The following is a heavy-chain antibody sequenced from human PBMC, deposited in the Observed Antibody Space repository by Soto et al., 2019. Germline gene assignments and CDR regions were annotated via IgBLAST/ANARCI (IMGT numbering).Heavy chain of an antibody. CDR1: GFTFSSSA. V-gene: IGHV1-58*01. CDR3: AKELHTSSGWSQVIY. CDR2: IDVGSANA. J-gene: IGHJ4*02. D-gene: IGHD6-19*01. Sequence: ASVKVSCKTSGFTFSSSAVHWVRQARGHRLQWIGWIDVGSANANYAQMLQERVTISRDMSTSTAYMELNSLRAEDTAVYYCAKELHTSSGWSQVIYWGQGTLVTVSS.